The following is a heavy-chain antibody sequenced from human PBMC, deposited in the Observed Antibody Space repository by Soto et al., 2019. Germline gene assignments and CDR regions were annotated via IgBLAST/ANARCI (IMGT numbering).Heavy chain of an antibody. J-gene: IGHJ5*02. Sequence: GGSLRLSCAASGFTFSSYEMNWVRQAPGKGLEWVSYISSSGSTIYYADSVKGRFTISRDNAKNSLYLQMNSLRAEDTAVYYCARLNRYSSGWYENWFDTWGQGTLVTVSS. CDR3: ARLNRYSSGWYENWFDT. CDR2: ISSSGSTI. V-gene: IGHV3-48*03. CDR1: GFTFSSYE. D-gene: IGHD6-19*01.